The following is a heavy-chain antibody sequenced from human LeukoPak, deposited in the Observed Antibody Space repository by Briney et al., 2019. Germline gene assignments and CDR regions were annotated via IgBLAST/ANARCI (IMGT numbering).Heavy chain of an antibody. CDR1: GGTFSSYA. Sequence: SVKVSCKASGGTFSSYAISWVRQAPGQGLEWMGGMIPIFGTANYAQKFQGRVTITADKSTSTAYMERSSLRSEDTAVYYCARDRGQQLEIDAFDIWGQGTMVTVSS. V-gene: IGHV1-69*06. CDR3: ARDRGQQLEIDAFDI. J-gene: IGHJ3*02. D-gene: IGHD6-13*01. CDR2: MIPIFGTA.